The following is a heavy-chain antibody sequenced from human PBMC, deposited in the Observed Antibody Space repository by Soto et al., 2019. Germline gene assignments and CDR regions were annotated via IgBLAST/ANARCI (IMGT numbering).Heavy chain of an antibody. Sequence: EVQLLESGGGSVQPGGSLRLSCAASGFTFSSYAMSWVRQAPGKGLEWVSAISGSGGSTYYADSVKGRFTISRDNSKNTLYLQMNSLRAEDTAVYYCAKDHEDFWSGYRWFDPWGQGTLVTVSS. J-gene: IGHJ5*02. D-gene: IGHD3-3*01. CDR1: GFTFSSYA. CDR2: ISGSGGST. CDR3: AKDHEDFWSGYRWFDP. V-gene: IGHV3-23*01.